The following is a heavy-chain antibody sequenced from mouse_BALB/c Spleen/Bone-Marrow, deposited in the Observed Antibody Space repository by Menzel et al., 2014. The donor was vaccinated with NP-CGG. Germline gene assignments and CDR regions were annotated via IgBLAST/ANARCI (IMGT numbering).Heavy chain of an antibody. V-gene: IGHV1-18*01. CDR1: GYSFTGYT. Sequence: VQLQQSGPELVKPGASMQISCTASGYSFTGYTMNWVKQRHGKNLEWIGLINPYNGGTSYNQQFKGKATLTADQSSTTAYMELLSLTSEDSAVYYCARGLDYAMDYWGQGTSVTVSS. D-gene: IGHD2-13*01. CDR3: ARGLDYAMDY. CDR2: INPYNGGT. J-gene: IGHJ4*01.